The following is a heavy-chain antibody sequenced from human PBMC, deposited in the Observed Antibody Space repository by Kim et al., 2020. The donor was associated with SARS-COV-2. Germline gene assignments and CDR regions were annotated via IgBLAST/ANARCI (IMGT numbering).Heavy chain of an antibody. D-gene: IGHD6-19*01. CDR1: GISFRSYA. CDR3: AKAADVSGWYIFDH. Sequence: GGSLRLSCAASGISFRSYAMSWVRQAPGKGLEWVSAINGSGGNTYYADSVKGRFTISRDNSKNTLYLQMNSLRAEDTAAYYCAKAADVSGWYIFDHWGQGTPVTVSS. V-gene: IGHV3-23*01. CDR2: INGSGGNT. J-gene: IGHJ4*02.